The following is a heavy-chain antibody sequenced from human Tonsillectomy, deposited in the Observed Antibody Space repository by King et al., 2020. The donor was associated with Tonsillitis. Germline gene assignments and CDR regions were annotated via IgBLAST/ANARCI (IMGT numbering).Heavy chain of an antibody. CDR1: GGSISSYY. J-gene: IGHJ3*02. D-gene: IGHD1-1*01. Sequence: VQLQESGPGLVKPSETLSLTCTVSGGSISSYYWSWIRQPPGKGLEWIGYIYYSGSTNYIPSLKSRVTMSVDTSKSQFSLKLSSVTAADTAVYYCAREISLADDFDIWGQGTMVTVSS. CDR2: IYYSGST. CDR3: AREISLADDFDI. V-gene: IGHV4-59*01.